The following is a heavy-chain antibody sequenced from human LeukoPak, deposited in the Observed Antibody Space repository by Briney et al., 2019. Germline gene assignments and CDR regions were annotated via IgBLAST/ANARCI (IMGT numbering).Heavy chain of an antibody. CDR3: AKDSTSDTAMGFGAFDI. Sequence: PGGSLRLSCAASGFTYDYYAMLCLRQAPGKTREWVSGICWYSGSIGYAAPVKGRFTISRDNAKNTLYLQMNSLRAEDTALYYCAKDSTSDTAMGFGAFDIWGQGTMVTVSS. J-gene: IGHJ3*02. D-gene: IGHD5-18*01. V-gene: IGHV3-9*01. CDR2: ICWYSGSI. CDR1: GFTYDYYA.